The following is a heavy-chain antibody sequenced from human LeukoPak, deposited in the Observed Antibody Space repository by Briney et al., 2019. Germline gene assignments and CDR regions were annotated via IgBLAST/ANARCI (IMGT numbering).Heavy chain of an antibody. CDR1: GFTFSRYG. D-gene: IGHD4-17*01. CDR3: ARVRDYGDSGGAFDI. Sequence: GGSLRLSCAASGFTFSRYGMHWVRQAPVKGLEWVAFIRFDGSTKFCADSVKGRCTISRVNSKNTLYLQMNSLRAEDTAVYYCARVRDYGDSGGAFDIWGQGTMVTVSS. V-gene: IGHV3-30*02. J-gene: IGHJ3*02. CDR2: IRFDGSTK.